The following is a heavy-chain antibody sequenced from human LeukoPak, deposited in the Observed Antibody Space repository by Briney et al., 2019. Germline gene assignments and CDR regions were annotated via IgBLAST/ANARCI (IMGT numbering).Heavy chain of an antibody. CDR3: AKEPSGGYEVSLDY. CDR1: GFTFSSYG. Sequence: GGSLRLSCAASGFTFSSYGMHWVRQAPGKGLEWVAVISYDGSNKYYADSVKGRFTISRDNSKNTLYLQMNSLRAEDTAVYYCAKEPSGGYEVSLDYWGQGTLVTVSS. V-gene: IGHV3-30*18. J-gene: IGHJ4*02. D-gene: IGHD5-12*01. CDR2: ISYDGSNK.